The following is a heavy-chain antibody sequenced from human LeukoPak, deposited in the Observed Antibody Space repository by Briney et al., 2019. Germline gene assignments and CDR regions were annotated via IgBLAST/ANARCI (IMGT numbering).Heavy chain of an antibody. V-gene: IGHV3-23*01. CDR2: IVGGAGGT. CDR3: AHGTMYQLDS. Sequence: GGTLRLSCAASGFTFSSHGMSWVRQAPGKGLEWVSGIVGGAGGTYYADSVKGRFTISRDNSRNTLYLQMNSLRAEDTAVYYCAHGTMYQLDSWGQGTLVTVSS. J-gene: IGHJ4*02. D-gene: IGHD3-10*02. CDR1: GFTFSSHG.